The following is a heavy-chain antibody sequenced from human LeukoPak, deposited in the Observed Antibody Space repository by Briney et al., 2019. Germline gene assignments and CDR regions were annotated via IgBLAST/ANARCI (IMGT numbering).Heavy chain of an antibody. J-gene: IGHJ4*02. CDR1: GYTFSTYW. CDR3: AKDRDYGDYCFDY. Sequence: PGGSLRLSCAASGYTFSTYWMHWVRQGPGKGLVWVSRINEDGSSTSYAESVRGRFTISKDNAKNTLYLQMNSLRAEDTAVYYCAKDRDYGDYCFDYWGQGTLVTVSS. D-gene: IGHD4-17*01. V-gene: IGHV3-74*01. CDR2: INEDGSST.